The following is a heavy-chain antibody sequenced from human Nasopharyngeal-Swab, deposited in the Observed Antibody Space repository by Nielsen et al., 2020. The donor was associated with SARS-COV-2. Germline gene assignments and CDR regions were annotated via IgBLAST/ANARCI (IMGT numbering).Heavy chain of an antibody. V-gene: IGHV5-51*01. J-gene: IGHJ6*02. CDR2: IYPGDSDT. D-gene: IGHD6-19*01. CDR1: GYSFTSYW. Sequence: GESLKISCKGSGYSFTSYWIGWVRQMPGKGLEWMGIIYPGDSDTRYGPSFQGQVTISADKSISTAYLQWSSLKASDTAMYYCARAVAGTYYYYGMDVWGQGTTVTVSS. CDR3: ARAVAGTYYYYGMDV.